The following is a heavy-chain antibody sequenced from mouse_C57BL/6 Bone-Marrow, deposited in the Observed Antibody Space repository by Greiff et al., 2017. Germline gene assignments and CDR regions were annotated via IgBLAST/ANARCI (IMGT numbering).Heavy chain of an antibody. CDR3: ARSGRRSAMDY. CDR2: IDPSDSYT. CDR1: GYTFTSYW. D-gene: IGHD3-1*01. V-gene: IGHV1-59*01. Sequence: QVQLQQPGAELVRPGTSVKLSCKASGYTFTSYWMHWVKQRPGQGLEWIGVIDPSDSYTNYNQKFKGKATLTVDTSSSTAYMQLSSLTSEDSAVYYCARSGRRSAMDYWGQGTSVTGSS. J-gene: IGHJ4*01.